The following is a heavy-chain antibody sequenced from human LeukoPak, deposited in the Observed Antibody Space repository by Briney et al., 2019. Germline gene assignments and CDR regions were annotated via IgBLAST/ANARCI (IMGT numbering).Heavy chain of an antibody. J-gene: IGHJ4*02. CDR1: GYTFTSYG. V-gene: IGHV1-18*01. D-gene: IGHD3-22*01. Sequence: GASVKVSCKASGYTFTSYGISWVRQAPGQGLEWMGWISAYNGNTNYAQKLQGRVTMTTDTSTSTAYMELRSLRPDDTAVYYCARDSNYYDSSGLPDYWGQGTLVTVSS. CDR3: ARDSNYYDSSGLPDY. CDR2: ISAYNGNT.